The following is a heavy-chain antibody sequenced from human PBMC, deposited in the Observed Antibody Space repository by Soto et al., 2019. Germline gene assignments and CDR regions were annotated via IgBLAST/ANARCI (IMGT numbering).Heavy chain of an antibody. V-gene: IGHV1-69*13. J-gene: IGHJ6*02. CDR3: ARGHGVAATDYYYYGMDV. CDR2: IIPIFGTA. Sequence: SVKVSCKASGGTFSSYAISWVRQAPGQGLEWMGGIIPIFGTANYAQKFQGRVTITADESTSTAYMELSSLRSEDTAVYYCARGHGVAATDYYYYGMDVWGQGTTVTVSS. CDR1: GGTFSSYA. D-gene: IGHD2-15*01.